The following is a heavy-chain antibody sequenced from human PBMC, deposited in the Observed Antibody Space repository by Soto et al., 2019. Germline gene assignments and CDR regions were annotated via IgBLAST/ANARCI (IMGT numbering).Heavy chain of an antibody. D-gene: IGHD6-19*01. CDR3: ARDGEYTSGWYSFDS. CDR1: GASISDYY. Sequence: LSLTCTVSGASISDYYWSWIRQPAGQALEWIGRVYVTGTTYFNPSLKSRVTMSVDTSNNQVSLKLSSVTAADSAIYYCARDGEYTSGWYSFDSWGPGTLVTVSS. V-gene: IGHV4-4*07. J-gene: IGHJ5*01. CDR2: VYVTGTT.